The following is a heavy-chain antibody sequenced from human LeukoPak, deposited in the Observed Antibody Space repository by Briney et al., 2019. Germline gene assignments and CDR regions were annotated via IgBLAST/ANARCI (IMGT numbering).Heavy chain of an antibody. CDR1: GGTFSSYA. CDR2: IIPIFGIA. J-gene: IGHJ6*02. Sequence: SVKVSCKASGGTFSSYAISWVRQAPGHGLEWMGRIIPIFGIASYAQKFQGRVTITADKSTSTAYMELSSLRSEDTAVYYCARVTLDGMDVWGQGTTVTVSS. CDR3: ARVTLDGMDV. V-gene: IGHV1-69*04.